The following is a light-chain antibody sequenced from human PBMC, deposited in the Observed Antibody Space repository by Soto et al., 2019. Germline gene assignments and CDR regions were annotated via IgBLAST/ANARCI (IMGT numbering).Light chain of an antibody. CDR1: SSDVGAYNY. Sequence: QSALTQPPSASGSPGQSVTISCTGTSSDVGAYNYVSWYQQYPGKAPKLMIYEVTKRPSGVPDRFSGSKSGNTASLTVSGRQAEDEADYYCTSYVGNNIWVFGGGTQLTVL. J-gene: IGLJ3*02. CDR2: EVT. V-gene: IGLV2-8*01. CDR3: TSYVGNNIWV.